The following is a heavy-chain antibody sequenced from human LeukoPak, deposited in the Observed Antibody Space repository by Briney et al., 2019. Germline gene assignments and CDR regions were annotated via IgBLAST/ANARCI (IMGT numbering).Heavy chain of an antibody. CDR3: ASCTSCYVLAYYYYGMDV. CDR2: IYSGGST. V-gene: IGHV3-66*01. J-gene: IGHJ6*02. D-gene: IGHD2-2*01. CDR1: GFTVSSNY. Sequence: GGSLRLSCAASGFTVSSNYMSWVRQAPGKGLEWVSVIYSGGSTYYADSVKGRFTISRDNSKNTLYLQMNGLRAEDTAVYYCASCTSCYVLAYYYYGMDVWGQGTTVTVSS.